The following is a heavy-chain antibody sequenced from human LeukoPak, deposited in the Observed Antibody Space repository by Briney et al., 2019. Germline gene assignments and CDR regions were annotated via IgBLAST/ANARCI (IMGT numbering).Heavy chain of an antibody. D-gene: IGHD2-8*01. J-gene: IGHJ6*03. CDR2: IRFDGNIK. CDR1: GFIFSSYG. V-gene: IGHV3-30*02. Sequence: GGSLRLSCAASGFIFSSYGMHWVRQAPGRGLEWVAFIRFDGNIKYYADSVKGRFTISRDNSKNTLYLQMNSLRAEDTAVYYCAKDRCSNGVGCYYYYMDVWGKGTTVTISS. CDR3: AKDRCSNGVGCYYYYMDV.